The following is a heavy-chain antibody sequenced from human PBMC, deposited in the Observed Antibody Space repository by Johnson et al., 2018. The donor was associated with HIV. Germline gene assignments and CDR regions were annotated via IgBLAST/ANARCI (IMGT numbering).Heavy chain of an antibody. D-gene: IGHD7-27*01. CDR1: GFTFSSYA. V-gene: IGHV3-30*04. Sequence: QMQLVESGGGVVQPGRSLRLSCAASGFTFSSYAMHWVRQAPGKGLEWVAGIPYDGTNKYYADSVTGRFTISRDSSKNTLYLQMNSLRPEDTAVYYCAKDRNWGRLVDGFEIWGRGTMVTVSS. J-gene: IGHJ3*02. CDR3: AKDRNWGRLVDGFEI. CDR2: IPYDGTNK.